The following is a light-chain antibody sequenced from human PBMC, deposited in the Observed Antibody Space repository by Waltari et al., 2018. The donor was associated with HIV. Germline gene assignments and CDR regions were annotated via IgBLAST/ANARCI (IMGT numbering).Light chain of an antibody. V-gene: IGLV1-44*01. J-gene: IGLJ2*01. CDR2: SNN. CDR1: SSNIGRNT. Sequence: QSVLTQPPSASGTPGPRVTISCSGSSSNIGRNTVHWYQQLPGTAPKLLIYSNNQRPSGVPDRFSGSKSGTSASLAISGLQSEDEADYYCAAWDDSLNGVVFGGGTKLTVL. CDR3: AAWDDSLNGVV.